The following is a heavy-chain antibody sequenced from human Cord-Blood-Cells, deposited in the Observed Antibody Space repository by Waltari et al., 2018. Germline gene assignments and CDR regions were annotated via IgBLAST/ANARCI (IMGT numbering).Heavy chain of an antibody. CDR1: GGSISSSSYS. J-gene: IGHJ3*02. V-gene: IGHV4-39*01. Sequence: QLQLQESGTGLVKPSETLSLTCTVSGGSISSSSYSWGWLRQPPGKGLEWNGSIYYSGSTYYNPSLKSRVTISVDTSKNQFSLKLSSVTAADTAVYYCAKHVSTTVTKRGAFDIWGQGTMVTVSS. CDR3: AKHVSTTVTKRGAFDI. D-gene: IGHD4-17*01. CDR2: IYYSGST.